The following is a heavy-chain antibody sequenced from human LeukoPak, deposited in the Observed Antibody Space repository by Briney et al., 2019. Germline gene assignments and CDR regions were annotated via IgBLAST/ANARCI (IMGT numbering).Heavy chain of an antibody. J-gene: IGHJ6*03. Sequence: SVKVSCKASGGTFSSYAISWVRQAPGQGLEWMGGIIPIFGTANYAQKFQGRVTITADKSTSTAYMELSSLRSEDTAVCYCASGGSSSWDYYYYMDVWGKGTTVTVSS. CDR2: IIPIFGTA. CDR3: ASGGSSSWDYYYYMDV. D-gene: IGHD6-13*01. CDR1: GGTFSSYA. V-gene: IGHV1-69*06.